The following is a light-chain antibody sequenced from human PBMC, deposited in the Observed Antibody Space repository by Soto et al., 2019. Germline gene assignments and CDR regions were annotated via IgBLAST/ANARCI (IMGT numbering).Light chain of an antibody. CDR3: CSYGGYYNYV. CDR2: DVT. Sequence: QSALTQPRSVSGSPGQSVTVSCSGSSSNIGIYDFVSWFQQHPGEVPKLIIYDVTKRASGVPDRFSGHKSGNTAFLTISGLQSDDDADYFCCSYGGYYNYVFGTGTKVAVL. V-gene: IGLV2-11*01. CDR1: SSNIGIYDF. J-gene: IGLJ1*01.